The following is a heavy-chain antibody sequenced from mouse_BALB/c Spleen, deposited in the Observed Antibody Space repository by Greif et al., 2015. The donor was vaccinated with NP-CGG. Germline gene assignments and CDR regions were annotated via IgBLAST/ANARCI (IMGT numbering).Heavy chain of an antibody. CDR2: IWAGGST. D-gene: IGHD2-1*01. Sequence: VKLMESGPGLVAPSQSLSITCTVSGFSLTSYGVHWVRQPPGKGLEWLGVIWAGGSTNYNSALMSRLSFSKDNSKSXVFLKMSSLQTDDTAVYYCARVDGNKGYAMDYWGQGTSVTVSS. CDR3: ARVDGNKGYAMDY. CDR1: GFSLTSYG. J-gene: IGHJ4*01. V-gene: IGHV2-9*02.